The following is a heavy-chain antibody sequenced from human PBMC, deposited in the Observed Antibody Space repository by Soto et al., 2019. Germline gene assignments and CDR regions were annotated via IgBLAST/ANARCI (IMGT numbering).Heavy chain of an antibody. Sequence: QLQLQESGSGLVKPSQTLSLTCDVSGDSISIGGYSWNWLRQPPGKGLQWIGYIYHGGSTYYNPSLKRRVIISVDRSKNHFSLNLTSVTAADTAVYYCARDSRLGYRFFDNWGQGILVTVSS. V-gene: IGHV4-30-2*01. D-gene: IGHD5-12*01. J-gene: IGHJ4*02. CDR1: GDSISIGGYS. CDR3: ARDSRLGYRFFDN. CDR2: IYHGGST.